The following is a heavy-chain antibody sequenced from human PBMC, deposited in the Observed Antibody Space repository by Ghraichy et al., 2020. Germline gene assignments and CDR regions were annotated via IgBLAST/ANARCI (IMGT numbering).Heavy chain of an antibody. CDR3: TTRDIGYDSSGYYSHGY. Sequence: GSLRLSCAASGFTFSNAWMSWVRQAPGKGLEWVGRIKSKTDGGTTDYAAPVKGRFTISRDDSKNTLYLQMNSLKTEDTAVYYCTTRDIGYDSSGYYSHGYWGQGTLVTVSS. CDR2: IKSKTDGGTT. V-gene: IGHV3-15*01. J-gene: IGHJ4*02. D-gene: IGHD3-22*01. CDR1: GFTFSNAW.